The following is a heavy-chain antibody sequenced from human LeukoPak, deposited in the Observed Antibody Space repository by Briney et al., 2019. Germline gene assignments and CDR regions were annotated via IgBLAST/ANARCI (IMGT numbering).Heavy chain of an antibody. D-gene: IGHD3-9*01. CDR2: INHGGST. Sequence: PSETLSLTCTVSGGFISSYYWSWIRQPPGKGLEWIGEINHGGSTNYNPSLKSRVTISVDTSKNQFSLKLSSVTAADTAVYYCARVSRYFDWLWGPLPKYNWFDPWGQGTLVTVSS. J-gene: IGHJ5*02. CDR3: ARVSRYFDWLWGPLPKYNWFDP. V-gene: IGHV4-34*01. CDR1: GGFISSYY.